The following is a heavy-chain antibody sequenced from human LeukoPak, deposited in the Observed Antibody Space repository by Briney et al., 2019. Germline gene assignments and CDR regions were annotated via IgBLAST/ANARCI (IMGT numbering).Heavy chain of an antibody. V-gene: IGHV1-18*01. D-gene: IGHD2-21*02. CDR1: GYTFTSYG. CDR3: ASGYCGGDCYNPFDY. Sequence: ASVKASCKASGYTFTSYGISWVRQAPGQGLEWMGWISAYNGNTNYAQKLQGRVTMTTDTSTSTAYMELRSLRSDDTAVYYCASGYCGGDCYNPFDYWGQGTLVTVSS. CDR2: ISAYNGNT. J-gene: IGHJ4*02.